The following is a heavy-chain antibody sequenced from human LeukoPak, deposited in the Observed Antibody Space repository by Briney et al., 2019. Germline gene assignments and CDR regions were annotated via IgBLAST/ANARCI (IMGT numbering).Heavy chain of an antibody. CDR1: GFTFSRYG. D-gene: IGHD2-2*01. CDR2: ISGSGGST. V-gene: IGHV3-23*01. J-gene: IGHJ4*02. Sequence: PGGTLRLSCAASGFTFSRYGMSWVRQAPGKGLEWVSAISGSGGSTYYADSVKGRFTISRDNSKNTLYLQMNSLRAEDTAVYYCAKDIVRNIVVVPAAMPTYFDYWGQGTLVTVSS. CDR3: AKDIVRNIVVVPAAMPTYFDY.